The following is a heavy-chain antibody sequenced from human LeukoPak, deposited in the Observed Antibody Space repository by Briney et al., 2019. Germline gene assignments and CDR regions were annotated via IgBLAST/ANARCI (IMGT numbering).Heavy chain of an antibody. V-gene: IGHV4-59*01. D-gene: IGHD3-22*01. CDR3: ARGGGYFLIDAFDI. Sequence: PSETLSLTCTVSGGSISSYYWSWIRQPPGKGLEWIGYMYYNRSTNYNPSLKSRVTISVDTSKNQFSLKLSSMTAADTAVYYCARGGGYFLIDAFDIWGLGTMVTVSS. J-gene: IGHJ3*02. CDR1: GGSISSYY. CDR2: MYYNRST.